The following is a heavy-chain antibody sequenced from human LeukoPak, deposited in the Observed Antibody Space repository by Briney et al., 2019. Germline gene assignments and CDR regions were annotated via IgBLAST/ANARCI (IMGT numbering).Heavy chain of an antibody. D-gene: IGHD5-24*01. CDR1: GGSFSGYY. J-gene: IGHJ5*02. CDR2: INRSGST. Sequence: SETLSLTCAVYGGSFSGYYWSWIRQPPGKGLEWIGEINRSGSTNYNPSLKSRVTISVDTSKNQFSLKLSSVTAADTAAYNCASRDGNQYNWFDPWGQGTLVTVSS. V-gene: IGHV4-34*01. CDR3: ASRDGNQYNWFDP.